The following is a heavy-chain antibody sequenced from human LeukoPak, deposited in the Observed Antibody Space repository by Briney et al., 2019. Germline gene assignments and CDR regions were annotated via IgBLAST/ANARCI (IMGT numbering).Heavy chain of an antibody. D-gene: IGHD6-19*01. CDR2: ITGASTHS. Sequence: PGGSLRLSCAASGFTFNHYMMTWVRQAPGKGLEWVSSITGASTHSCYADSLKGRFTISRDNAKNVVYLEMNNLSGDHMGLYYCARDRTSVGGLDYWGQGTQVTVSS. CDR3: ARDRTSVGGLDY. J-gene: IGHJ4*02. V-gene: IGHV3-21*01. CDR1: GFTFNHYM.